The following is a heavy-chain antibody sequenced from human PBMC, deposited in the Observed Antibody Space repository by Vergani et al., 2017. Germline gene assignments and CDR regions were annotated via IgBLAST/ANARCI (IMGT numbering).Heavy chain of an antibody. D-gene: IGHD3-3*01. CDR2: IYYSGST. V-gene: IGHV4-39*07. CDR3: ARSPFTIFGVVTITHPYDY. Sequence: QLQLQESGPGLVKPSETLSLTCTVSGGSISSSSYYWGWIRQPPGKGLEWIGSIYYSGSTYYNPSLKSRVTISVDTSKNQFSLKLSSVTAADTAVYYCARSPFTIFGVVTITHPYDYWGQGTLVTVSS. CDR1: GGSISSSSYY. J-gene: IGHJ4*02.